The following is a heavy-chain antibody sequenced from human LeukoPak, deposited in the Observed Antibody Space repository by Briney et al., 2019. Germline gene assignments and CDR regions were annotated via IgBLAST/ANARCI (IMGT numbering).Heavy chain of an antibody. CDR1: GDSVSSNSAA. V-gene: IGHV6-1*01. CDR3: ARETSGSYSLYYFDY. D-gene: IGHD1-26*01. Sequence: SQTLSLTCAISGDSVSSNSAAWNWIRQSPSRGLEWLGRTYYRSKWYNAVSVKSRITINPDTSKNQVSLQLNSVTPEDTAVYYCARETSGSYSLYYFDYWGQGTLVTVSS. CDR2: TYYRSKWY. J-gene: IGHJ4*02.